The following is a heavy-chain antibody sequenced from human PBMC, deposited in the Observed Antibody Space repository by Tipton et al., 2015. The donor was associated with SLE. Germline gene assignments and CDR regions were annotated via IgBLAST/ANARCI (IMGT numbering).Heavy chain of an antibody. CDR1: GVSISSYY. J-gene: IGHJ3*02. V-gene: IGHV4-4*08. D-gene: IGHD7-27*01. CDR3: AKAFNWGQKRTDAFDI. Sequence: GSLRLSCTVSGVSISSYYWSWIRQPPGKGLEWIGYIYTSGSTNYNPSLKSRVTISGDTSKNQFSLKLNSVTPEDTAVYYCAKAFNWGQKRTDAFDIWGQGTMVTVSS. CDR2: IYTSGST.